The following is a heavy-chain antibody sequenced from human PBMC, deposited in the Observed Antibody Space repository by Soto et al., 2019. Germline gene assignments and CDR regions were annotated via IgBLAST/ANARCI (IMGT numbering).Heavy chain of an antibody. CDR3: ARDQVTEARYYYGMDV. V-gene: IGHV1-18*04. CDR1: GYTFTSYG. CDR2: ISAYNGNT. D-gene: IGHD2-21*02. J-gene: IGHJ6*02. Sequence: GASVKVSCKASGYTFTSYGISWVRQAPGQGLEWMGWISAYNGNTNYAQKLQGRVTMTTDTSTSTAYMELRSLRSDDTAVYYCARDQVTEARYYYGMDVWGQGTTGTVS.